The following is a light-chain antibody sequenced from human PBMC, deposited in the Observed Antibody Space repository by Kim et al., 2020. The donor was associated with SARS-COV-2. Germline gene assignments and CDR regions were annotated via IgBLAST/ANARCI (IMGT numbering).Light chain of an antibody. CDR2: ENN. V-gene: IGLV6-57*03. Sequence: TVIMACSRISGSIARHYWQWYQLRPGSVRMTVIYENNQKSSGVPGRCSGSIDSSSNSASLIISGLKTEDEADYYCQSYDNTNHWVFGGGTKVTVL. CDR3: QSYDNTNHWV. J-gene: IGLJ3*02. CDR1: SGSIARHY.